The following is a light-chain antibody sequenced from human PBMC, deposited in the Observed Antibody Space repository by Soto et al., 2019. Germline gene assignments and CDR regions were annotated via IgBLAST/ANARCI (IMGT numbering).Light chain of an antibody. CDR2: DVT. V-gene: IGLV2-14*03. CDR1: SSDIGHYDY. CDR3: SSYASSSTRV. Sequence: QSALTRPASVSGSPGQSITISCTGTSSDIGHYDYVSWYQQHPGKAPELMIYDVTNRPPGVSNRFSGSKSGNTASLTISGLQAEDEADYYCSSYASSSTRVFGTGTKVTVL. J-gene: IGLJ1*01.